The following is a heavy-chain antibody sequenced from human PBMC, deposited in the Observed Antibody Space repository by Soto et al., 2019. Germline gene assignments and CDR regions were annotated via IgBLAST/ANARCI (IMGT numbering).Heavy chain of an antibody. Sequence: SETLSLTCTVSGGSISSSSYYWGWIRQPPGKGLEWIGSIYYSGSTYYNPSLKSRVTISVDRSKNQFSLKLSSVTAADTAVYYCARAHGSGWGAFDIWGQGTMVTVSS. J-gene: IGHJ3*02. D-gene: IGHD3-10*01. CDR3: ARAHGSGWGAFDI. V-gene: IGHV4-39*07. CDR1: GGSISSSSYY. CDR2: IYYSGST.